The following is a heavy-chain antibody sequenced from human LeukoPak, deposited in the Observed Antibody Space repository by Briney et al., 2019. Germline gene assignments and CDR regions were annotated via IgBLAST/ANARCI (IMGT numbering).Heavy chain of an antibody. V-gene: IGHV3-74*01. J-gene: IGHJ4*02. CDR3: ARDLYCSSTSCSQGGIFDY. CDR1: GFTFSSYW. Sequence: GGSLRLSCAASGFTFSSYWMHWVRQAPGKGLVWVSRINSDGSSTSYADPVKGRFTISRDNAKNTLYLQMNSLRAEDTAVYYCARDLYCSSTSCSQGGIFDYWGQGTLVTVSS. CDR2: INSDGSST. D-gene: IGHD2-2*01.